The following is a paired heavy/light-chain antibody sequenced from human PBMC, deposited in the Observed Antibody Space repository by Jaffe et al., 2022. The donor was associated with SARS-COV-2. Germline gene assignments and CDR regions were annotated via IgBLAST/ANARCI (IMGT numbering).Light chain of an antibody. CDR1: SSNIGNNY. CDR3: GTWDSSLSAVV. V-gene: IGLV1-51*01. CDR2: DNN. J-gene: IGLJ2*01. Sequence: QSVLTQPPSVSAAPGQKVTISCSGSSSNIGNNYVSWYQQLPGTAPKLLIYDNNKRPSGIPDRFSGSKSGTSATLGITGLRTGDEADYYCGTWDSSLSAVVFGGGTRLTVL.
Heavy chain of an antibody. Sequence: EVQLVESGGGLVQPGGSLRLSCAASGFTFSIYAMSWVRQAPGRGLEWVSAISGSGSRTYYADSVKGRFTISRDNSKNPLSLQMNSLRAEDTAIYYCARVFITGTTLSFDYWGQGTLVTVSS. J-gene: IGHJ4*02. V-gene: IGHV3-23*04. D-gene: IGHD1-20*01. CDR3: ARVFITGTTLSFDY. CDR2: ISGSGSRT. CDR1: GFTFSIYA.